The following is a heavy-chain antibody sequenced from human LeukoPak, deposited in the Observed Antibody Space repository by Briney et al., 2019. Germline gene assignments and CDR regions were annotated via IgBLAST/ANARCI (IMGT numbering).Heavy chain of an antibody. CDR1: GGSISSGSYY. CDR2: IYTSGST. V-gene: IGHV4-61*02. CDR3: ARGGYSGKDYNN. J-gene: IGHJ4*02. D-gene: IGHD5-12*01. Sequence: SETLSLTCTVSGGSISSGSYYWSWIRQPAGKGLEWIGRIYTSGSTNYHPSLKSRVTISVDTSKNQFSLKLSSVTAADTAVYYCARGGYSGKDYNNWGQGTLVTVSS.